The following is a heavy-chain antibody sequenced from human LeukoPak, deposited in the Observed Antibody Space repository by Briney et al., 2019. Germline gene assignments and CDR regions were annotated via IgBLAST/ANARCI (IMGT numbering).Heavy chain of an antibody. J-gene: IGHJ4*02. CDR1: ESTFSVYW. V-gene: IGHV3-7*01. D-gene: IGHD5-24*01. Sequence: PGGSLRLSCEASESTFSVYWMSWVRQAPGRGLEWVANIKEDGSGRDYVDSVKGRFTISRDNAKNSLYLQMNSLRVEDTAVYYCARHAGYILDYWGQGTLVTVSS. CDR3: ARHAGYILDY. CDR2: IKEDGSGR.